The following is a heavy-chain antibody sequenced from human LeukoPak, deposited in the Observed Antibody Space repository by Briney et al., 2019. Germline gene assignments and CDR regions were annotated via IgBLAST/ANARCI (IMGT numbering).Heavy chain of an antibody. V-gene: IGHV4-39*07. Sequence: SETLSLTCAVSGVSISSSNSYWGWIRQPPGKGLEWIGSIYHSGSTYYNPSLKSRVTISVDTSKNQFSLKLSSVTAADTAVYYCARANRVSLYYFDYWGQGTLVTVSS. D-gene: IGHD5/OR15-5a*01. J-gene: IGHJ4*02. CDR1: GVSISSSNSY. CDR3: ARANRVSLYYFDY. CDR2: IYHSGST.